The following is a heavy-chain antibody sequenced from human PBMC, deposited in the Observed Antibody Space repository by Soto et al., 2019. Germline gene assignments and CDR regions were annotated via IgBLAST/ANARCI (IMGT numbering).Heavy chain of an antibody. V-gene: IGHV1-8*01. D-gene: IGHD3-10*01. CDR3: ARVRRSCPLYHLDY. CDR1: GYSYTGYS. J-gene: IGHJ4*01. Sequence: SVKVSCKTPGYSYTGYSLGWARHSTGQGLEWVGWLNPNSGWTGVGENVQDRVTLTRDTSISTAYMELTSLRFDDTAVYFCARVRRSCPLYHLDYRGQGALGSGSS. CDR2: LNPNSGWT.